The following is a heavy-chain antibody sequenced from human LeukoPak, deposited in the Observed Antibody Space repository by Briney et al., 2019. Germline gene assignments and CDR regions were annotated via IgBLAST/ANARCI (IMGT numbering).Heavy chain of an antibody. D-gene: IGHD3-3*01. Sequence: GGSLRLSCAAYGFIFDDYDMNWVGQAPGKGLGWVSHINWNGNTIVYGDSVKGRFTIARDNAKNSVYMEMNSLRADDTAVYYCARSARLMKGVVEVTALDDWGQGTLVTVSS. CDR2: INWNGNTI. CDR1: GFIFDDYD. V-gene: IGHV3-20*04. CDR3: ARSARLMKGVVEVTALDD. J-gene: IGHJ4*02.